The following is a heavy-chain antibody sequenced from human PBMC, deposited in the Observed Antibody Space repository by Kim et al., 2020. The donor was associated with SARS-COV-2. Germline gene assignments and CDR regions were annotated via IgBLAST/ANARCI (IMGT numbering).Heavy chain of an antibody. CDR2: ISSSSSYT. J-gene: IGHJ5*02. D-gene: IGHD6-13*01. CDR1: GFTFSDYY. Sequence: GGSLRLSCAASGFTFSDYYMSWIRQAPGKGLEWVSYISSSSSYTNYADSVKGRFTISRDNAKNSLYLQMNSLRAEDTAVYYCARVGTGIAAAGTIWFDPWGQGTLVTVSS. V-gene: IGHV3-11*05. CDR3: ARVGTGIAAAGTIWFDP.